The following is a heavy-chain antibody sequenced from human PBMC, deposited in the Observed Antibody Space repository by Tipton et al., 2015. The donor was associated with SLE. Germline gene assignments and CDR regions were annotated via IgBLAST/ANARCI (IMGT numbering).Heavy chain of an antibody. V-gene: IGHV3-48*01. CDR3: ASDGSGSAHYYYYGMDV. Sequence: SLRLSCAASGFTFSSYSMNWVRQAPGKGLEWVSYISSSSSTIYYADSVKGRSTISRDNAKNSLYLQMNSLRAEDTAVYYCASDGSGSAHYYYYGMDVWGQGTTVTVSS. J-gene: IGHJ6*02. CDR2: ISSSSSTI. D-gene: IGHD3-10*01. CDR1: GFTFSSYS.